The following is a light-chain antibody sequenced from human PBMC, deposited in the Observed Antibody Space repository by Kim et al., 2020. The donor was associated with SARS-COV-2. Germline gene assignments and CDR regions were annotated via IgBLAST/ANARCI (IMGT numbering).Light chain of an antibody. J-gene: IGLJ1*01. V-gene: IGLV2-14*03. CDR2: DVN. CDR1: TTDIGSFNY. CDR3: SSYTTSRTYV. Sequence: GQSITISCSGSTTDIGSFNYVSWYRQYPDKAPQVIIYDVNSRPSGVSHRFSGSKSGSTASLTISGLQAADEADYYCSSYTTSRTYVFGPGTKVTVL.